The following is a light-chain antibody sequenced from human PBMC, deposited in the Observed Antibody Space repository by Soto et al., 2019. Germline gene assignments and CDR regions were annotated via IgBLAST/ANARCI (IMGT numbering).Light chain of an antibody. V-gene: IGKV3-15*01. J-gene: IGKJ1*01. Sequence: SQSPATRSLSPGDRATLSCGASQSVSSNLAWYQQKPGQAPRLLIYGASTRATGIPARFSGSGSGTEFTLTISSLQSEDFAVYYCQQYNNWPRTFGQGTKVDI. CDR1: QSVSSN. CDR2: GAS. CDR3: QQYNNWPRT.